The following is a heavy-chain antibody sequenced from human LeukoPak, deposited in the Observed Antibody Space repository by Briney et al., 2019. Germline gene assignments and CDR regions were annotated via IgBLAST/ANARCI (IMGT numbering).Heavy chain of an antibody. J-gene: IGHJ4*02. V-gene: IGHV3-30*02. CDR2: IRSDGTDR. Sequence: GGSLRLSRAASGFIFSTYGMHWVRQAPGKGLEWVAFIRSDGTDRSYAGSVMGRFTISRDNSKNTLYLQMNTLRAEDTAVYYCGKHDSSSDFWGQGTVVTVSS. D-gene: IGHD3-22*01. CDR1: GFIFSTYG. CDR3: GKHDSSSDF.